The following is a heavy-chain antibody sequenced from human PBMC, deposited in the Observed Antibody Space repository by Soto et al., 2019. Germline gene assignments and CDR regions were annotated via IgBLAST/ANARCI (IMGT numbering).Heavy chain of an antibody. J-gene: IGHJ4*02. V-gene: IGHV3-7*03. CDR3: ARDRAYSRFDY. Sequence: ESGGGLVQPGGSLRLSCAVSEFSFSSAWMTWIRQAPGKGLERVAIMNEDGSERYYVDSVKGRFTISRDNAKNALFLQMNSLRVEDTAVYFCARDRAYSRFDYWGQGSLVTVSS. CDR1: EFSFSSAW. D-gene: IGHD4-4*01. CDR2: MNEDGSER.